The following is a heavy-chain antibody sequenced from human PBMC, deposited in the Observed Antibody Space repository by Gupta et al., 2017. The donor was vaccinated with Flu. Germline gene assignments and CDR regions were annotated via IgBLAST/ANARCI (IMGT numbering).Heavy chain of an antibody. Sequence: QLQLQESGPGLVKPSETLSLTCSVSGDSITSSGYFWGWIRQPPGKGLEGIGSIYYSGRPEDNPALKSRVNIFVDTAKNQVSLKLKSGLDEDKGVYYCERSEGGGDCYPEPWGQVTLVPVSS. CDR1: GDSITSSGYF. D-gene: IGHD2-21*02. J-gene: IGHJ4*02. CDR2: IYYSGRP. CDR3: ERSEGGGDCYPEP. V-gene: IGHV4-39*01.